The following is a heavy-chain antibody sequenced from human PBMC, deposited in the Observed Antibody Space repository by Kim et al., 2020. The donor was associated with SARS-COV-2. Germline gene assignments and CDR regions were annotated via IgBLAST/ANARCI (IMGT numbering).Heavy chain of an antibody. J-gene: IGHJ4*02. CDR1: GFTFSSYS. V-gene: IGHV3-21*01. Sequence: GGSLRLSCAASGFTFSSYSMNWVRQAPGKGLEWVSSISSSSSYIYYADSVKGRFTISRDNAKNSLYLQMNSLRAEDTAVYYCARGYGSGSYYLFDYWGQGTLVTVSP. CDR3: ARGYGSGSYYLFDY. CDR2: ISSSSSYI. D-gene: IGHD3-10*01.